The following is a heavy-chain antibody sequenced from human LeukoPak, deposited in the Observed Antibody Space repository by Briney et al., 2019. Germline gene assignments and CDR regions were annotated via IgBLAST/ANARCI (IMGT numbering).Heavy chain of an antibody. D-gene: IGHD3-10*01. J-gene: IGHJ4*02. CDR2: ISPNNGDT. CDR3: VRSPIGASAY. CDR1: GYTFTDSY. Sequence: ASVTVSCKPSGYTFTDSYIHWVRQAPGVGLQWMGWISPNNGDTKYAEDFQDRVTMTRDTSISTAYMELTGLTPDDTAVYYCVRSPIGASAYWGRGTLVTVSS. V-gene: IGHV1-2*02.